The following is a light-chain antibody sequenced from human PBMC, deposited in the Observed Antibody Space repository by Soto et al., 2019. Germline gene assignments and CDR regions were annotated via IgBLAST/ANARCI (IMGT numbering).Light chain of an antibody. J-gene: IGKJ1*01. CDR2: DAS. CDR3: QQYGSSGT. CDR1: QSVSSN. V-gene: IGKV3-20*01. Sequence: EIVLTQSPGTLSLSPGERATLSYRASQSVSSNLAWYQQKPGQAPRLLIYDASNRATGIPDRFSGSGSGTDFTLTISRLEPEDFAVYYCQQYGSSGTFGQGTKVDIK.